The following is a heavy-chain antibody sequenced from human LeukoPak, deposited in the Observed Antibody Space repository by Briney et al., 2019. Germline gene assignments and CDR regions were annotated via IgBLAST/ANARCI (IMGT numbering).Heavy chain of an antibody. V-gene: IGHV3-30*02. D-gene: IGHD2-15*01. Sequence: GGSLRLSCAASGFTFSTYGMYWVRQTPGKGLEWVAFIRYDGSNKVYVDSVKGRFTISRDNSKNTLCLQMDSLRAEDTAVYYCAKSCSGGSCFPDSWGQGTLVTVSS. CDR1: GFTFSTYG. CDR2: IRYDGSNK. J-gene: IGHJ4*02. CDR3: AKSCSGGSCFPDS.